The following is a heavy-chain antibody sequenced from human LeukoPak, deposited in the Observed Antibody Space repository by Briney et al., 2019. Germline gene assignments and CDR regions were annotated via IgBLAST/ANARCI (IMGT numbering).Heavy chain of an antibody. CDR1: GFTFSSYS. Sequence: TGGSLRLSCAASGFTFSSYSMNWVRQAPGKGLEWVSSISSSSSYIYYADSVKGRFTISRDNAKNSLYLQMNSLRAEDTAVYYCARQHGNYGRLVWFDYWGQGTLVTVSS. J-gene: IGHJ4*02. CDR3: ARQHGNYGRLVWFDY. V-gene: IGHV3-21*01. CDR2: ISSSSSYI. D-gene: IGHD4-17*01.